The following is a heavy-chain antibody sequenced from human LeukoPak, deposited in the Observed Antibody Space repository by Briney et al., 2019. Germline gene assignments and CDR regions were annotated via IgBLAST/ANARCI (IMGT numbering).Heavy chain of an antibody. CDR2: INPNSGGT. V-gene: IGHV1-2*06. Sequence: ASVTVSCKASGYTFTSYYMHWVRQAPGQGLEWMGRINPNSGGTNYAQKFQGRVTMTRDTSISTAYMELSRLRSDDTAVYYCARDPRYCSGGSCYYFDYWGQGTLVTVSS. D-gene: IGHD2-15*01. J-gene: IGHJ4*02. CDR1: GYTFTSYY. CDR3: ARDPRYCSGGSCYYFDY.